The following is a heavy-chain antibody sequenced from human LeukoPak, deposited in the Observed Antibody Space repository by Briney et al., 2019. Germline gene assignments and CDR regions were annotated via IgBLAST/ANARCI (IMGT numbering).Heavy chain of an antibody. Sequence: GGSLRLSCAASGFTFSSYEMNWVRQAPGKGLECVSYISSTSSIYYTDSVNGRFTISRDNTNNSLYLQMNSLRAEDTAVYFCAKEGRSTTPGYWGQGTLVTVSS. J-gene: IGHJ4*02. D-gene: IGHD2-15*01. CDR2: ISSTSSI. CDR3: AKEGRSTTPGY. CDR1: GFTFSSYE. V-gene: IGHV3-48*03.